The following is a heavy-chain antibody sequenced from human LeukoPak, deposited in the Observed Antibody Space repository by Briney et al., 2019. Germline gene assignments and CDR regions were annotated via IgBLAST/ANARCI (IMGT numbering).Heavy chain of an antibody. D-gene: IGHD3-22*01. CDR3: ASHTRDSSGYSWFDP. CDR1: GFTFSDYY. V-gene: IGHV3-11*01. Sequence: PGGSLRLSCAASGFTFSDYYMSWIRQAPGKGLEWVSYISSSGNTIYYADSVKGRFTISRDNAKNSLYLQMNSLRAEDTAVYYCASHTRDSSGYSWFDPWGQGTLVTVSS. CDR2: ISSSGNTI. J-gene: IGHJ5*02.